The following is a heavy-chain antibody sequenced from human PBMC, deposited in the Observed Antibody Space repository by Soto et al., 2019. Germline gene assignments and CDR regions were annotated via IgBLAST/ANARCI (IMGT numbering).Heavy chain of an antibody. J-gene: IGHJ5*02. CDR1: GASISRYY. D-gene: IGHD3-22*01. Sequence: SETLSLTCTVSGASISRYYWTWIRQSPGKGLEWIGYVSSTGNTNYNPSLKSRVTLSLDTSTNEVSLSLASVTAADAAVYFCARFSPPRKSYDSNPGWFDPWGQGILVTVSS. CDR2: VSSTGNT. CDR3: ARFSPPRKSYDSNPGWFDP. V-gene: IGHV4-59*01.